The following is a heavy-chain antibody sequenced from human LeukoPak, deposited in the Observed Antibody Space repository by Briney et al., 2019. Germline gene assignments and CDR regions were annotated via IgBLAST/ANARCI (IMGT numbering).Heavy chain of an antibody. V-gene: IGHV3-7*01. D-gene: IGHD6-19*01. CDR3: ARDLWNSSGWTDYYYYYGMDV. Sequence: PGGSLRLSCAASGFTFSSYGMNWVRQAPGKGLEWVANIKQDGSEKYYVDSVKGRFTISRDNAKNSLYLQMNSLRAEDTAVYYCARDLWNSSGWTDYYYYYGMDVWGQGTTVTVSS. CDR2: IKQDGSEK. CDR1: GFTFSSYG. J-gene: IGHJ6*02.